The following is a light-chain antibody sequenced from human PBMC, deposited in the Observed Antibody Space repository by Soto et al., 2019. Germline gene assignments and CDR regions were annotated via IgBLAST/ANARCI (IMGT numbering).Light chain of an antibody. CDR3: QQYGSSPPWFT. CDR2: GAS. Sequence: EIVLTQSPGTLSLSPGERATLSCRASQSVSSSYLAWYQQKPGQAPRLLIYGASSRATGIPDRFSGSGSGTDFTLTISRLEPADFAVYYCQQYGSSPPWFTFGPGTKVDIK. J-gene: IGKJ3*01. V-gene: IGKV3-20*01. CDR1: QSVSSSY.